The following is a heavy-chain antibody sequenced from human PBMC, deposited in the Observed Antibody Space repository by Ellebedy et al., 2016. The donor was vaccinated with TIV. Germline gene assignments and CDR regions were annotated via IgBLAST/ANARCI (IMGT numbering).Heavy chain of an antibody. V-gene: IGHV3-7*01. CDR3: AKLAGISSWYAEY. J-gene: IGHJ4*02. Sequence: PGGSLRLSCAASGFTFSTYWMSWVRQAPGKGLEWVANIKQDGSEKYYVDSVKGRFTISRDNAKNSLFLQMNSLRAEDTAVYYCAKLAGISSWYAEYWGQGTLVTVSS. CDR2: IKQDGSEK. D-gene: IGHD6-13*01. CDR1: GFTFSTYW.